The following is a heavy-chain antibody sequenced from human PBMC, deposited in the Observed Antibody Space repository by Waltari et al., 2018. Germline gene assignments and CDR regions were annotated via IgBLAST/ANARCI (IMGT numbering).Heavy chain of an antibody. CDR1: GFTFSPYA. CDR3: TRALFGGSTD. Sequence: EVQLLDSGGGLVQPGGSLRLSCVASGFTFSPYAMSWVRQAPGKGLGCVSAISGNAGTTYYTDSVKGRFTISRDNSKNTLYLQMNSLRAEDTAVYYCTRALFGGSTDWGQGTLVTVSS. CDR2: ISGNAGTT. J-gene: IGHJ4*02. V-gene: IGHV3-23*01. D-gene: IGHD3-10*02.